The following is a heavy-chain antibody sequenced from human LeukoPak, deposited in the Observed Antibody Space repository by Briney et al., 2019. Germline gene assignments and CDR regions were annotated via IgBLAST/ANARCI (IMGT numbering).Heavy chain of an antibody. Sequence: GGALRLSCAASGFPFSSYAMHWLRQAPGKALEYVSAIISNGGSTYYANSLRGRFTIPRDNSKNTLYLQIGSRRAEDKAVYYCARETGYSYEYYFDYWGQGTLVTVSS. V-gene: IGHV3-64*01. CDR3: ARETGYSYEYYFDY. D-gene: IGHD5-18*01. CDR2: IISNGGST. CDR1: GFPFSSYA. J-gene: IGHJ4*02.